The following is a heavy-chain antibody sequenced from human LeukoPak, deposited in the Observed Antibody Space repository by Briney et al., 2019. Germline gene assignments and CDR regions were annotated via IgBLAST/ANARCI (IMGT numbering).Heavy chain of an antibody. Sequence: GSLRLSCAASGFTFSSYAMHWVRQAPGKGLEWVAVISYDGSNKYYADSVKGRFTISRDNSKNTLYLQMNSLRAEDTAVYYCARGGNDGTFDYWGQGTLVTVSS. CDR2: ISYDGSNK. J-gene: IGHJ4*02. CDR1: GFTFSSYA. V-gene: IGHV3-30-3*01. D-gene: IGHD1-1*01. CDR3: ARGGNDGTFDY.